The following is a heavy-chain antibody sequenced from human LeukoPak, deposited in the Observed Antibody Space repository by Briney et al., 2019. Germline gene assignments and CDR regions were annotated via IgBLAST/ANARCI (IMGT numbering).Heavy chain of an antibody. D-gene: IGHD6-6*01. J-gene: IGHJ4*02. CDR3: AKAVAARPSYYFDY. CDR2: ISWNSGSI. V-gene: IGHV3-9*01. Sequence: PGRSLRLSCAASGFTFDDYAMHWVPQAPGKGLEWVSGISWNSGSIGYADSVKGRFTISRDNAKNSLYLQMNSLRAEDTALYYCAKAVAARPSYYFDYWGQGTLVTVSS. CDR1: GFTFDDYA.